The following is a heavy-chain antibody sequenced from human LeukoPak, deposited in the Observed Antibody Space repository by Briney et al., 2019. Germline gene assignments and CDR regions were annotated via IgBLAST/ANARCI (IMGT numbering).Heavy chain of an antibody. Sequence: PSETLSLTCAVSGYSISSGYYWGWIRQPPGKGLEWIGSIYYSGSTYYNPSLKSRVTISVDTSKNQFSLKLSSVTAADTAVYYCARLSAVLLWFGETRTTDAFDIWGQGTMVTVSS. V-gene: IGHV4-38-2*01. CDR1: GYSISSGYY. CDR3: ARLSAVLLWFGETRTTDAFDI. CDR2: IYYSGST. D-gene: IGHD3-10*01. J-gene: IGHJ3*02.